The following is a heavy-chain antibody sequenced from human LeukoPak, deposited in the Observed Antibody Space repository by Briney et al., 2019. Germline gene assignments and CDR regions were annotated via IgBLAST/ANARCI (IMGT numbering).Heavy chain of an antibody. CDR3: ATGNRHSGYVRYYYYYGMDV. CDR2: FDPEDGET. CDR1: GYSLSKMS. J-gene: IGHJ6*02. Sequence: GASVKVSCKISGYSLSKMSMNWVRQAPGKGLEWLGAFDPEDGETLYAEKFQSRVTMTEDTSTDTAYMELSSLRSEDTAVYYCATGNRHSGYVRYYYYYGMDVWGQGTTVTVSS. D-gene: IGHD5-12*01. V-gene: IGHV1-24*01.